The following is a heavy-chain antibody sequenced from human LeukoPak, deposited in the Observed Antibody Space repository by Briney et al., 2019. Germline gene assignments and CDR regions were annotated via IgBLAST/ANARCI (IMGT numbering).Heavy chain of an antibody. V-gene: IGHV3-7*01. D-gene: IGHD6-13*01. J-gene: IGHJ4*02. CDR1: GFTFSSYA. CDR2: IKQDGSEK. CDR3: AKDSLGYSSRHTPDY. Sequence: GGSLRLSCAASGFTFSSYAMSWVRQAPGKGLEWVANIKQDGSEKYYVDSVKGRFTISRDNAKNSLYLKMNSLRAEDTAVYYCAKDSLGYSSRHTPDYWGQGTLVTVSS.